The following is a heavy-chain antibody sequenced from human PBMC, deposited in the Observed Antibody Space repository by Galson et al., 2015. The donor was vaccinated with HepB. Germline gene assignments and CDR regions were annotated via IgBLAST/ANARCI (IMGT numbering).Heavy chain of an antibody. J-gene: IGHJ4*02. CDR1: GFTFSSYG. D-gene: IGHD6-25*01. V-gene: IGHV3-30*18. CDR3: AKEQRRYFDY. Sequence: SLRLSCAASGFTFSSYGMHWVRQAPGKGLEWVAVISYDGSNKYYADSVKGRFTISRDNSKNTLYLQMNSLRAEDTAVYYCAKEQRRYFDYWGQGTLVTVSS. CDR2: ISYDGSNK.